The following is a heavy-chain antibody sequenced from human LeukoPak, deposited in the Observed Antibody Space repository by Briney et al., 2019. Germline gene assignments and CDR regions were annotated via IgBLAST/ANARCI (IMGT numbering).Heavy chain of an antibody. V-gene: IGHV4-4*07. D-gene: IGHD6-19*01. CDR1: GGSISSCY. CDR3: ASGEQWLVSYYYYYMDV. Sequence: SETLSLTCTVSGGSISSCYWSWIRQPTGKGLAWIGRIYTSGSTNYNPSLKSRVTMSVDTSKNQFSLKLSSVTAADTAVYYCASGEQWLVSYYYYYMDVWGKGTTVTVSS. J-gene: IGHJ6*03. CDR2: IYTSGST.